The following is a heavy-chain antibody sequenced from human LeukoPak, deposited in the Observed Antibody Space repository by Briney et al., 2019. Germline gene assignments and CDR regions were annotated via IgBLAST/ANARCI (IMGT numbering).Heavy chain of an antibody. CDR3: AQSKVDIVARRPRWCFDL. CDR2: IYYSGST. V-gene: IGHV4-59*08. D-gene: IGHD5-12*01. CDR1: GGSISSYY. Sequence: SETLSLTCTVSGGSISSYYWSWIRQPPGKGLEWIGYIYYSGSTNYNPSLKSRVTISVDTSKKQVSLKLSSVTAADTAVYYCAQSKVDIVARRPRWCFDLWGRGTLVTVSS. J-gene: IGHJ2*01.